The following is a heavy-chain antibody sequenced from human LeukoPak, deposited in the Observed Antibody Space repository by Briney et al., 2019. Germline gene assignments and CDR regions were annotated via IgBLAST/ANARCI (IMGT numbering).Heavy chain of an antibody. J-gene: IGHJ4*02. D-gene: IGHD6-19*01. CDR1: GGTFSSYA. Sequence: SVKVSRKASGGTFSSYAISWVRQAPGHGLEWMGRIIPIFGTANYAQKFQGRVTITTDESTSTAYMELSSLRSEDTAVYYCAGDSSGWYYFDYWGQGTLVTVSS. V-gene: IGHV1-69*05. CDR2: IIPIFGTA. CDR3: AGDSSGWYYFDY.